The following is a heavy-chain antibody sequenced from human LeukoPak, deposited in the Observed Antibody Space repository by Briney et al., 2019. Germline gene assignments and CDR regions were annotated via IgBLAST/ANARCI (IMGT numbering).Heavy chain of an antibody. J-gene: IGHJ4*02. CDR1: GGSISSYY. D-gene: IGHD4-17*01. CDR2: IYYSGST. CDR3: ARGGNYGDYDGYFDY. Sequence: SETLSLTCTVSGGSISSYYWSWIRQHPGKGLEWIGYIYYSGSTNYNPSLRSRVTISVDTSKNQFSLKLSSVTAADTAVYYCARGGNYGDYDGYFDYWGQGTLVTVSS. V-gene: IGHV4-59*08.